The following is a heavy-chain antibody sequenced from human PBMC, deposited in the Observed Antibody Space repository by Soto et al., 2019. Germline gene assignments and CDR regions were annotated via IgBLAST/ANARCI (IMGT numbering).Heavy chain of an antibody. Sequence: SETLSLSCAVYGVSFSGYCMSWVRQAPGKGLEWIGEINHSGSTNYNPSLKSRVTISADTSKTQFSLKLSSVAAADTAVYYSARRRRIAVAGIFDYWGQGTLVTVSS. CDR2: INHSGST. V-gene: IGHV4-34*01. CDR3: ARRRRIAVAGIFDY. CDR1: GVSFSGYC. J-gene: IGHJ4*02. D-gene: IGHD6-19*01.